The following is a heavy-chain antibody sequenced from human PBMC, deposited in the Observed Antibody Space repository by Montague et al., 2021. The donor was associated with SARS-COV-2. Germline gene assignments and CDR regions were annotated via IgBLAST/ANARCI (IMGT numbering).Heavy chain of an antibody. CDR3: AKNRGIFWFGEGRDSMDV. CDR2: ISYDGSIK. Sequence: SRRLSLSASGFTFNNFAMHWVRQAPGKGLEWVAVISYDGSIKYYADSLRGRFTISRNSSKKTLYLQMNILSGEDTAVYYCAKNRGIFWFGEGRDSMDVWGQGTTVIVSS. D-gene: IGHD3-10*01. V-gene: IGHV3-30*18. J-gene: IGHJ6*02. CDR1: GFTFNNFA.